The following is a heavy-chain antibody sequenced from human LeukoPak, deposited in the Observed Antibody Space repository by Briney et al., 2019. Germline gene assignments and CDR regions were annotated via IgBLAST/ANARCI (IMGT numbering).Heavy chain of an antibody. D-gene: IGHD3-10*02. CDR1: GFTFSDYY. CDR2: ISNSGSWI. J-gene: IGHJ6*04. V-gene: IGHV3-11*04. CDR3: AELGITMIGGV. Sequence: GGSLRLSCAASGFTFSDYYMSWIRQAPGRGLEWISYISNSGSWIRYADSVKGRFTISRDNAKNSLYLQMNSLRAEDTAVYYCAELGITMIGGVWGKGTTVTISS.